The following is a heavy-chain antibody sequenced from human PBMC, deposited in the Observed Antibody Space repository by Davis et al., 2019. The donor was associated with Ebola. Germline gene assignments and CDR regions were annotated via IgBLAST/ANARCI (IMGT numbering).Heavy chain of an antibody. D-gene: IGHD2-15*01. V-gene: IGHV1-2*04. J-gene: IGHJ6*02. CDR1: GYTFTGYY. CDR3: ARGGTGCSGGSCRYYYYGMDV. Sequence: ASVKVSCKASGYTFTGYYMHWVRQAPGQELEWMGWINPNSGGTNYAQKFQGWVTMTRDTSISTAYMELSRLRSDDTAVYYCARGGTGCSGGSCRYYYYGMDVWGQGTTVTVSS. CDR2: INPNSGGT.